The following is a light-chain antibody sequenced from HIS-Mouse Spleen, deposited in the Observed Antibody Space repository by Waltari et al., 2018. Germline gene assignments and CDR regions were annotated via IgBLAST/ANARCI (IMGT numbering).Light chain of an antibody. CDR2: DFI. V-gene: IGLV2-11*01. CDR3: CSYAGSYTWV. J-gene: IGLJ3*02. CDR1: SSDVGGYNY. Sequence: QSALTQPRSVSGSPGQSVTISCIGTSSDVGGYNYVSWYKQHPGKAPKLMIYDFIKGPPGVPVRVQGSKSGNTASLTISGLQAEDEADYYCCSYAGSYTWVFGGGTKLTVL.